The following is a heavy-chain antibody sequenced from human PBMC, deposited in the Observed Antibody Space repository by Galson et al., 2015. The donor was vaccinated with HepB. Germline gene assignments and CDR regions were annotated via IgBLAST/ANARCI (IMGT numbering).Heavy chain of an antibody. CDR3: ARLGSNEEGDI. Sequence: SVKVSCKASGYTFTGSSMHWVRQAPGPLLAWLGRINPTRVGTNSSQKFQGRVPLPRDTSISTAYMAIRRLRSDDPSVYYWARLGSNEEGDIWGQGTMVT. V-gene: IGHV1-2*06. CDR2: INPTRVGT. J-gene: IGHJ3*02. CDR1: GYTFTGSS.